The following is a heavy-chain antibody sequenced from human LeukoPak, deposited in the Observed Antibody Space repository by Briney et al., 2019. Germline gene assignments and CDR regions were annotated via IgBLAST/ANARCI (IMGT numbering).Heavy chain of an antibody. Sequence: PGGSLRLSCAASGFTFSSYEMNWVRQAPGKGLEWVSYISSSGSTIYYADSVKGRFTISRDNAKNSLYLQMNSLRAEDTAVYYCARGELYGAFHWGQGTLVTASS. CDR1: GFTFSSYE. V-gene: IGHV3-48*03. J-gene: IGHJ4*02. CDR3: ARGELYGAFH. D-gene: IGHD1-7*01. CDR2: ISSSGSTI.